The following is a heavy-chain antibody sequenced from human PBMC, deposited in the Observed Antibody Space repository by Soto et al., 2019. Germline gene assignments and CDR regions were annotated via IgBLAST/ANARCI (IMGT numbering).Heavy chain of an antibody. D-gene: IGHD4-17*01. CDR1: GGSVSSGSYY. CDR3: ARAPEVGDLYYFDY. V-gene: IGHV4-61*01. CDR2: IYYSGST. Sequence: QVQLQESGPGLVKPSETLSLTCTVSGGSVSSGSYYWSWIRQPPGKGLEWIGYIYYSGSTNYNPSLKSRVTISVDTSKNQFSLKLSSVTAADTAVYHCARAPEVGDLYYFDYWGQGTLVTVSS. J-gene: IGHJ4*02.